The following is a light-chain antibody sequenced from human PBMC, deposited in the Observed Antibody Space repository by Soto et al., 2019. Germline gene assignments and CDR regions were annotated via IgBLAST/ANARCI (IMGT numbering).Light chain of an antibody. CDR2: GAS. Sequence: EIVMTQSPATLSVSPGERATLSCRASQSVSSNLAWYQQNPGQAPRLLIYGASTRATGIPARFSGSGSGTEFTLTISSLQSEDFAVYYCQQYNNWPPLYTFGQGTKLVIK. CDR1: QSVSSN. V-gene: IGKV3-15*01. J-gene: IGKJ2*01. CDR3: QQYNNWPPLYT.